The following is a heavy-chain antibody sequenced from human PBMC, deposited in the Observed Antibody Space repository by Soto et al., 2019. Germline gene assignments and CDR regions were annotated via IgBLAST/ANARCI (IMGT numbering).Heavy chain of an antibody. J-gene: IGHJ5*02. V-gene: IGHV1-69*05. D-gene: IGHD1-26*01. CDR1: GGTFSSYA. CDR2: IIPIFGTA. CDR3: ARGGELLHFWLDP. Sequence: QVQLVQSGAEMKKPGSSVKVSCKASGGTFSSYAISWVRQAPGQGLEWMGGIIPIFGTANYAQKFQGRVTSTLDEGTRTAFMEQSSLRSEDTAVYYCARGGELLHFWLDPWGQGTLVTVSS.